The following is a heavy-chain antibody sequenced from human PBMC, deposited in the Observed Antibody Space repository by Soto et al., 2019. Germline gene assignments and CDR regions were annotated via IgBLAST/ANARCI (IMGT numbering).Heavy chain of an antibody. V-gene: IGHV1-69*01. D-gene: IGHD5-18*01. Sequence: QVQLVQSGAEVKKPGSSVKVSCKASGGTFSSYAISWVRQAPGQGLEWMGGIIPIFGTANYAQKFQGRVTITVDESTSTAYMELSSLRSEDTAVYYCARTGGVMATVIGRAFDIWGQGTMVTVSS. CDR2: IIPIFGTA. CDR1: GGTFSSYA. J-gene: IGHJ3*02. CDR3: ARTGGVMATVIGRAFDI.